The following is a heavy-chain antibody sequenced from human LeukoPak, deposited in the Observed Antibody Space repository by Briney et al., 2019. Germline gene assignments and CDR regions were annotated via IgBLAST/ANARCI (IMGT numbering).Heavy chain of an antibody. D-gene: IGHD5-18*01. Sequence: PSETLSLTCAVYGGSFSGYYWSWIRQPPGKGLEWIGETNHSGSTNYNPSLKSRVTISVDTSKNQFSLKLSSVTAADTAVYYCARVLTPGYSYGYDYWGQGTLVTVSS. CDR3: ARVLTPGYSYGYDY. CDR1: GGSFSGYY. J-gene: IGHJ4*02. V-gene: IGHV4-34*01. CDR2: TNHSGST.